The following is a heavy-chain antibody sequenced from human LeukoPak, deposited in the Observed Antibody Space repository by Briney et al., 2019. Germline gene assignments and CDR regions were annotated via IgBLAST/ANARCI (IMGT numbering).Heavy chain of an antibody. J-gene: IGHJ4*02. Sequence: GGSLRLSCAASGFTFRSYGMHWVRQAPGKGLEWVAFIRYDGSNEYYADSVKGRFTISRDNSKNTLYLQMNSLRAEDTAVYYCAKVGQTYYDFWSGYHPFDYWGQGTLVTVSS. CDR2: IRYDGSNE. D-gene: IGHD3-3*01. CDR1: GFTFRSYG. CDR3: AKVGQTYYDFWSGYHPFDY. V-gene: IGHV3-30*02.